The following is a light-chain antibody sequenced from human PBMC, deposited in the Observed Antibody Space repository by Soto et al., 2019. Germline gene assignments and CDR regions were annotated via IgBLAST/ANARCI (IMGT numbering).Light chain of an antibody. V-gene: IGKV1-5*01. CDR3: QQDSSYPLT. CDR2: DAS. Sequence: GDRVTITCRASQGIPTFLALYQLKPGKAPKIFIYDASKLEPGVPSRLSGGGSGTEFTLTISNLQPDDFATYYCQQDSSYPLTLGGAANV. J-gene: IGKJ4*01. CDR1: QGIPTF.